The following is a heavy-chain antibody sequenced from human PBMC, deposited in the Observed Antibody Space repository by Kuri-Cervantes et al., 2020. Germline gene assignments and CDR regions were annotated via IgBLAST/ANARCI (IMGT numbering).Heavy chain of an antibody. J-gene: IGHJ3*02. Sequence: GESLKISCGASGFTFSSYSMNWVRQAPGKGLEWVSSISSSSSYIYYADSVKGRFTISRDNAKNSLYLQMNSLRAEDTAVYYCARVRLTEDAFDIWGQGTMVTVSS. D-gene: IGHD4/OR15-4a*01. CDR2: ISSSSSYI. CDR1: GFTFSSYS. V-gene: IGHV3-21*01. CDR3: ARVRLTEDAFDI.